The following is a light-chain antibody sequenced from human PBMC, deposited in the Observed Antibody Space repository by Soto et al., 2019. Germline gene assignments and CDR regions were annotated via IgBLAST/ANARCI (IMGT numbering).Light chain of an antibody. J-gene: IGKJ1*01. CDR2: GAS. CDR3: QHYNKWLWT. CDR1: QSLSSN. Sequence: IVVTQSPATLSVSPGERATLSCRASQSLSSNLAWYQQKPGQAPRLLIYGASTRATGVPARFSGSGSGTEFTLTISSLQSEDFAVYYCQHYNKWLWTFGQGTKVDI. V-gene: IGKV3-15*01.